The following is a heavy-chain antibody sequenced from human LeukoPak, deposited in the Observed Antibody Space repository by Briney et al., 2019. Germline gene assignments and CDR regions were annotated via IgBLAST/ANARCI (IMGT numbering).Heavy chain of an antibody. CDR2: IKQDGSEK. V-gene: IGHV3-7*01. J-gene: IGHJ4*02. CDR3: ASLGY. Sequence: PGKGLEWLANIKQDGSEKYYVDSVKGRFTISRDNAKNSLYLQMNSLRAEDTAVYYCASLGYWGQGTLVTVSS. D-gene: IGHD3-16*01.